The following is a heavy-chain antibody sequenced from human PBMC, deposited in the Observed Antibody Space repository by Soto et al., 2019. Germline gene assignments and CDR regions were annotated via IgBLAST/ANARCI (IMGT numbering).Heavy chain of an antibody. J-gene: IGHJ5*02. V-gene: IGHV4-59*01. CDR1: GGSISSYY. Sequence: LSLTCTVSGGSISSYYWSWIRQPPGKGLEWIGYIYYSGSTNYNPSLKSRVTISVDTSKNQFSLKLSSVTAADTAVYYCARDLGGGSWFDPWGQGTLVTVSS. CDR2: IYYSGST. CDR3: ARDLGGGSWFDP. D-gene: IGHD3-16*01.